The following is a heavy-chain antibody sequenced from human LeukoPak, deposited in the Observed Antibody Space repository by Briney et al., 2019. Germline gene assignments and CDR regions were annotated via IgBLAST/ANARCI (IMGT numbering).Heavy chain of an antibody. J-gene: IGHJ6*02. D-gene: IGHD4-17*01. Sequence: GGSLRLSCAAPGFTFSSYAMSWVRQAPGKGLEWVSAISGSGGSTYYADSVKGRFTISRDNSKNTLYLQMNSLRAEDTAVYYCAKDRSTVTTQGRYYYYGMDVWGQGTTVTVSS. CDR2: ISGSGGST. V-gene: IGHV3-23*01. CDR1: GFTFSSYA. CDR3: AKDRSTVTTQGRYYYYGMDV.